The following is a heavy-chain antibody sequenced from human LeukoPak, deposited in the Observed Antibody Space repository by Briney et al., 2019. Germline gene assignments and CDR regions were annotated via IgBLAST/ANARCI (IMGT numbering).Heavy chain of an antibody. V-gene: IGHV4-34*01. CDR1: GGSFSGYY. D-gene: IGHD3-22*01. CDR3: ARAGDSSGYCDS. Sequence: SETLSLTCAVYGGSFSGYYWSWIRQPPGKGLEWIGEIDHSGSTNYSPSLKSRVTISVDTSKNQFSLKLSSVTAADTAVYYCARAGDSSGYCDSWGQGTLVTVSS. J-gene: IGHJ4*02. CDR2: IDHSGST.